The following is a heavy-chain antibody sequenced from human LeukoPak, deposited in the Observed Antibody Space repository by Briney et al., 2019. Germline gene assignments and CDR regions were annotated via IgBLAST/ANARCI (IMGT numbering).Heavy chain of an antibody. V-gene: IGHV3-23*01. CDR1: GFTFRSLW. CDR3: AKDSYGTGYGTDV. Sequence: GGSLRLSCAASGFTFRSLWMHWVRQAPGKGLEWVSAISGSGGSTYYADTVKGRFTISRDNSKNTLYLQMNSLRAEDTAVYYCAKDSYGTGYGTDVWGQGTTVTVSS. J-gene: IGHJ6*02. D-gene: IGHD3-10*01. CDR2: ISGSGGST.